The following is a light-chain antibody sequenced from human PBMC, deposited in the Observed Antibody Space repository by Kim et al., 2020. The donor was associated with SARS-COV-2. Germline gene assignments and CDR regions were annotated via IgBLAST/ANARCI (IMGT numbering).Light chain of an antibody. J-gene: IGLJ3*02. Sequence: SYELTQPPSVSVSPGQTASITCSGDKLGDKYACWYQQKPGQPSVLVIYQDSKRPSGIPERFSGSNSGNTATLTISGTQAMDEADYYCQAWDSSSLVFGGGTQLTVL. V-gene: IGLV3-1*01. CDR3: QAWDSSSLV. CDR1: KLGDKY. CDR2: QDS.